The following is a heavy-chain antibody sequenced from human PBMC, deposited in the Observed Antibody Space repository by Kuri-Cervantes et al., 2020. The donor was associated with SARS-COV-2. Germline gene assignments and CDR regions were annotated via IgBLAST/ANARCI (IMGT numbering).Heavy chain of an antibody. CDR1: GFTVSSNY. CDR3: ARGHDRRVYFSTPAPYYFDF. Sequence: GGSLRLSCAASGFTVSSNYMSWVRQAPGKGLEWVSVIYSGGSTSYADSVKGRFTISRDNSRNTLYLQMNSLGAEDTAVYYCARGHDRRVYFSTPAPYYFDFWGQGILVTVSS. V-gene: IGHV3-53*01. CDR2: IYSGGST. D-gene: IGHD3-22*01. J-gene: IGHJ4*02.